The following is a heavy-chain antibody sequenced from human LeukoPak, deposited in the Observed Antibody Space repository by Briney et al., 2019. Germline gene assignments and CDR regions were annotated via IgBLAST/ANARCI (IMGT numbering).Heavy chain of an antibody. V-gene: IGHV1-2*02. J-gene: IGHJ4*02. Sequence: ASVKVSCKASGYTFTSYYMHWVRQAPGQGLEWMGWINPNSGGTNYAQKFQGRVTMTRDTSISTAYMELSRLRSDDTAVYYCARPRGSSWLFDYWGQGTLVTVSS. CDR3: ARPRGSSWLFDY. CDR1: GYTFTSYY. D-gene: IGHD6-13*01. CDR2: INPNSGGT.